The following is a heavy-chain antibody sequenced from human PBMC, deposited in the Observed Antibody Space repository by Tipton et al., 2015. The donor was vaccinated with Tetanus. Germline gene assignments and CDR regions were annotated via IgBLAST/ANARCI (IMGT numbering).Heavy chain of an antibody. V-gene: IGHV3-21*01. Sequence: SLRLSCAASGFTFSSYSMNWVRQAPGKGLEWVSSISSSSSYIYYADSVKGRFTVSRDNAKNSLYLQMNSLRAEDTAVYYCARAPATWFDPWGQGTLVTVSS. J-gene: IGHJ5*02. CDR1: GFTFSSYS. CDR3: ARAPATWFDP. CDR2: ISSSSSYI.